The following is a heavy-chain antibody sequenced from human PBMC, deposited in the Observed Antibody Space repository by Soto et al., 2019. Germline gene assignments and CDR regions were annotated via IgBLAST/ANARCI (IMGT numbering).Heavy chain of an antibody. V-gene: IGHV1-69*13. J-gene: IGHJ5*02. CDR1: GGTFSSYA. D-gene: IGHD2-15*01. CDR3: ARGRGRYCSGGSCEALDP. CDR2: IIPIFGTA. Sequence: SVKVSCKASGGTFSSYAISWVRQAPGQGLEWMGGIIPIFGTANYAQKFQGRVTITADESTSTVYMELSSLRSEDTAVYYCARGRGRYCSGGSCEALDPWGQGTLVTVSS.